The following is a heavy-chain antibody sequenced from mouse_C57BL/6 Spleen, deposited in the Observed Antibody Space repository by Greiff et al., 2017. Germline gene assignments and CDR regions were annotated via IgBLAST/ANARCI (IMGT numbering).Heavy chain of an antibody. CDR2: ILHGSGST. Sequence: HVQLQQSGAELMKPGASVTLSCKATGYTFTGYWIEWVKQRPGHGLEWIGGILHGSGSTNYNEKVKGKATFTADTSSNTAYMQLSILTTEDSAIYYCAIYYGSSNWYFVVWGTGTWVTVSS. CDR3: AIYYGSSNWYFVV. V-gene: IGHV1-9*01. CDR1: GYTFTGYW. D-gene: IGHD1-1*01. J-gene: IGHJ1*03.